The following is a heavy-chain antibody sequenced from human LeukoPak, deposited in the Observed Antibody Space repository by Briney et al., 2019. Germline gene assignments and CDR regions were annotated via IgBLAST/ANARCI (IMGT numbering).Heavy chain of an antibody. J-gene: IGHJ4*02. CDR1: GYTFTGYY. D-gene: IGHD1-26*01. V-gene: IGHV1-2*02. Sequence: ASVKVSCKASGYTFTGYYMHWVRQAPGQGLEWMGWINPNSGGTNYAQKFQGRVTMTRDTSISTAYMELSRLRSDDTAVYYCAKETPKWELLRAFDYWGQGTLVTVSS. CDR2: INPNSGGT. CDR3: AKETPKWELLRAFDY.